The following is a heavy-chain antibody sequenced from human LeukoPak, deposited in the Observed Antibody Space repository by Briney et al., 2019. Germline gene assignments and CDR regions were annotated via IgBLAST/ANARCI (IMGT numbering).Heavy chain of an antibody. Sequence: TGGSLRLSCAASGFTFSTYWMSWARQAPGKGLEWVAHIKQDGSQEYYVGSVKGRFTISRDNAKNSLYLQMNSLRVEDTAVYYCARGVPYPSWSGPHYSDYWGQGTLVTVSS. J-gene: IGHJ4*02. V-gene: IGHV3-7*01. D-gene: IGHD3-3*01. CDR1: GFTFSTYW. CDR2: IKQDGSQE. CDR3: ARGVPYPSWSGPHYSDY.